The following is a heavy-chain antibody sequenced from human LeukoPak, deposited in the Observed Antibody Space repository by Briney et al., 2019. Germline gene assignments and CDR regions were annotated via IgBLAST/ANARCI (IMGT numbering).Heavy chain of an antibody. J-gene: IGHJ3*02. CDR2: VSGSGGST. Sequence: GGSLRLSCAASGFSFSNYAMSWVRQAPGKGLEWVSAVSGSGGSTYYTDSVKGRFTISRDNSKNTLYLQMNSLRAEDTAVYYCVRDSDILASDAFDIWGQGTMVTVSS. CDR1: GFSFSNYA. D-gene: IGHD3-9*01. V-gene: IGHV3-23*01. CDR3: VRDSDILASDAFDI.